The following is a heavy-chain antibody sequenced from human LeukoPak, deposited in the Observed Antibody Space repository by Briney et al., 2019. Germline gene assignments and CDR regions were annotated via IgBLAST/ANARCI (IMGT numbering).Heavy chain of an antibody. D-gene: IGHD3-22*01. J-gene: IGHJ4*02. CDR1: GFTFSNYH. Sequence: GGSLRLSCAASGFTFSNYHMDWVRQAPGKGLEWVGRTRNKANSYTTEYAASVKGRFTISRDDSKNSLYLQMNSLKTEDTAVYYCARGGYYDSSGYPVDYWGQGTLVTVSS. CDR2: TRNKANSYTT. V-gene: IGHV3-72*01. CDR3: ARGGYYDSSGYPVDY.